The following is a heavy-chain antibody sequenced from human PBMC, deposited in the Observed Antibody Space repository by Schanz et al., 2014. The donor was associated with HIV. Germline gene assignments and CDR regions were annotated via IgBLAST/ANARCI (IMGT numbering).Heavy chain of an antibody. J-gene: IGHJ4*02. D-gene: IGHD5-12*01. CDR3: TTDQFGGYFVH. CDR1: GLTFRNYW. V-gene: IGHV3-7*01. Sequence: EVQLAESGGALVQPGGSLRLSCAVSGLTFRNYWMAWVRQAPGKGLEWVANINGDETEKYYVDSVRGRFTISGDNAKNSLYLQMNSLRDDDMAVYYCTTDQFGGYFVHWGQGALVTVSS. CDR2: INGDETEK.